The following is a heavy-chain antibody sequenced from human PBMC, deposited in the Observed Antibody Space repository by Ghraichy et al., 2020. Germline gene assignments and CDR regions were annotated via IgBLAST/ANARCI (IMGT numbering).Heavy chain of an antibody. CDR2: ISGSGGST. CDR1: GFTFSSYA. D-gene: IGHD5-24*01. J-gene: IGHJ4*02. Sequence: GESLNISCAASGFTFSSYAMSWVRQAPGKGLEWVSAISGSGGSTYYADSVKGRFTISRDNSKNTLYLQMNSLRAEDTAVYYCAKDGGLWPHLHAYWGQGTLVTVSS. CDR3: AKDGGLWPHLHAY. V-gene: IGHV3-23*01.